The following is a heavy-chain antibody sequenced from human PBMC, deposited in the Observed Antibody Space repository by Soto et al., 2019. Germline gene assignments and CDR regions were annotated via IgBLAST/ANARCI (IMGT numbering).Heavy chain of an antibody. Sequence: PGGSLRLSCAASGFTFDDYAMHWVRQAPGKGLEWVSGISWNSGSIGYADSVKGRFTISRDNAKNPLYLQMNSLRAEDTALYYCAKAAGYYDSSGYDGGYFQHWGQGTLVTVSS. CDR2: ISWNSGSI. D-gene: IGHD3-22*01. CDR1: GFTFDDYA. V-gene: IGHV3-9*01. J-gene: IGHJ1*01. CDR3: AKAAGYYDSSGYDGGYFQH.